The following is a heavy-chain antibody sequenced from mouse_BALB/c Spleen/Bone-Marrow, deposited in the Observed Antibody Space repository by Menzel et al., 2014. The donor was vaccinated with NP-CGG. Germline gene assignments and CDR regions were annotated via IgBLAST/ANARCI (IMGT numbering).Heavy chain of an antibody. D-gene: IGHD4-1*01. Sequence: VQLQQSGAELVRPGTSVKVSCKTSGYAFTTYLIEWVKQRPGQGLEWIGVINPGSGDTHYNEKFKDKATLTADKSSSTAYMQLSSLTSDDSAVYFCARNANWLFTYWGQGTLVTVSA. CDR2: INPGSGDT. V-gene: IGHV1-54*01. CDR3: ARNANWLFTY. CDR1: GYAFTTYL. J-gene: IGHJ3*01.